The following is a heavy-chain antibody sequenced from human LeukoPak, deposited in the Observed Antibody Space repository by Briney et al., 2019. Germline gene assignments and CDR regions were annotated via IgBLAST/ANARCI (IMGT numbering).Heavy chain of an antibody. CDR2: IKEDGSKK. Sequence: PGGSLRLSCADSGFLFSNSWMAWVRQAPGRGLEWLANIKEDGSKKYFVDSVKGRFTFSRDNAKASLYLQMDNLRAEDTAMYYCARLQQRDSRDYWGQGTLVTVSS. CDR1: GFLFSNSW. J-gene: IGHJ4*02. CDR3: ARLQQRDSRDY. D-gene: IGHD3-22*01. V-gene: IGHV3-7*02.